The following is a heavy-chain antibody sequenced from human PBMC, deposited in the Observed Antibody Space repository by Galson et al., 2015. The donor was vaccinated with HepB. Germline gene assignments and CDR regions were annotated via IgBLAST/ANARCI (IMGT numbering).Heavy chain of an antibody. CDR1: GFTFSSCT. V-gene: IGHV3-15*07. CDR2: IKSKTAGETT. Sequence: SLRLSCAASGFTFSSCTMNWVRQAPGMGLEWVGRIKSKTAGETTDYAAPVKGRFTISRDDSKNRLYLQMNSLKTEDTAVYYCTTDVYYSTYWSWLDPWGQGTLVTVSS. J-gene: IGHJ5*02. CDR3: TTDVYYSTYWSWLDP. D-gene: IGHD2-8*02.